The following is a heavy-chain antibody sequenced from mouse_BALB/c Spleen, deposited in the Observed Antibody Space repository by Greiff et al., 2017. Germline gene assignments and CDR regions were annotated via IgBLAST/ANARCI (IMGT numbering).Heavy chain of an antibody. Sequence: QVQLQQPGAELVKPGASVKLSCKASGYTFTSYWMHWVKQRPGQGLEWIGEIDPSDSYTNYNQKFKGKATLTVDKSSSTAYMQLSSLTSEDSAVYYCARSSTGGYAMDYWGQGTSVTGSS. CDR2: IDPSDSYT. CDR3: ARSSTGGYAMDY. CDR1: GYTFTSYW. D-gene: IGHD1-1*01. J-gene: IGHJ4*01. V-gene: IGHV1-69*02.